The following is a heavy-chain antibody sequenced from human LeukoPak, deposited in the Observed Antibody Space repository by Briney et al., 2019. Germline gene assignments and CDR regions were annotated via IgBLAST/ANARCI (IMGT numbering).Heavy chain of an antibody. Sequence: GGSLRLSCAASGFTFSSYAMSWVRQAPGKGLEWASAISGSGGSTYYADSVKGRFTISRDNSKNTLYLQMNSLRAEDTAVYYCAKEIFGVPAAISAYWGQGTLVTVSS. J-gene: IGHJ4*02. CDR3: AKEIFGVPAAISAY. D-gene: IGHD2-2*02. CDR2: ISGSGGST. V-gene: IGHV3-23*01. CDR1: GFTFSSYA.